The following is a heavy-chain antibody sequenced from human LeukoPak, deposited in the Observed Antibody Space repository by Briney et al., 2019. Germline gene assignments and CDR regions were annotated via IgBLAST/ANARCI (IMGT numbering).Heavy chain of an antibody. CDR3: AKDTKPSTITPDY. J-gene: IGHJ4*02. V-gene: IGHV3-43*02. Sequence: GGSLRLSCTASGFIFYDYAMHWVRQAPGKGLEWVSLISGDGGSTYYADSAKGRFTISRDNRKNSLYLQMNSLRIEDTALYYCAKDTKPSTITPDYWGQGTLVTVSS. D-gene: IGHD4-11*01. CDR1: GFIFYDYA. CDR2: ISGDGGST.